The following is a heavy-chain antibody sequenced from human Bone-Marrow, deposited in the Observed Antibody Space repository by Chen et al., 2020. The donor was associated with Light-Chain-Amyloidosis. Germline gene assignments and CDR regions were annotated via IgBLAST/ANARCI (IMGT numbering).Heavy chain of an antibody. CDR3: ARDRGRYCTNGVCYIPPVAGNYYYYGMDV. V-gene: IGHV1-69*01. D-gene: IGHD2-8*01. Sequence: QVQLVQSGAEVKKPGSSVKVSCKASGGTFSSYAISWVRQDPGQGLEWMGGIIPIFATANYAQKFQGRVTITADESTSTAYMELSSLRSEDTAVYYCARDRGRYCTNGVCYIPPVAGNYYYYGMDVWGQGTTVTVSS. CDR2: IIPIFATA. CDR1: GGTFSSYA. J-gene: IGHJ6*02.